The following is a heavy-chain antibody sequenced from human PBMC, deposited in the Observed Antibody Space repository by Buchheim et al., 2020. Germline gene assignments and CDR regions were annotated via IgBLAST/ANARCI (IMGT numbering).Heavy chain of an antibody. Sequence: QVQLQQWGAGLLKPSETLSLTCTVSGGSITSGGDYWSWIRQYPGKGLEWIGNIYYSGSTYYNPSLKSRATISVDRSKNQFSLKMSSVTAADSAMYYCARCATSSWEGWFTSWGQGT. CDR3: ARCATSSWEGWFTS. J-gene: IGHJ5*02. CDR2: IYYSGST. D-gene: IGHD6-13*01. V-gene: IGHV4-31*03. CDR1: GGSITSGGDY.